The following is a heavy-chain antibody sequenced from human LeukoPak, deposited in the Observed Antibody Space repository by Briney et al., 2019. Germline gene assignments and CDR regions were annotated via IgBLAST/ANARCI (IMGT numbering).Heavy chain of an antibody. CDR3: ARDSTGGYCSGGSCHNS. Sequence: NPSATLSLTCTVSGYSISSGYYWGWIRPPPGKRLEWVASIHSSGNTYYSPTLKSRVTISVDKSKNQFSLKLSSVTAADTAVYYCARDSTGGYCSGGSCHNSWGQGTLVTVSS. CDR2: IHSSGNT. D-gene: IGHD2-15*01. V-gene: IGHV4-38-2*02. J-gene: IGHJ4*02. CDR1: GYSISSGYY.